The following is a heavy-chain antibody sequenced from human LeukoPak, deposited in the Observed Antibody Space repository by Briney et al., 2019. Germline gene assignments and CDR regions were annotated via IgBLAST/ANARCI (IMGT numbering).Heavy chain of an antibody. V-gene: IGHV3-23*01. CDR1: GFTFSSYA. CDR3: AKDGPTSRPGGDYVWGSYRYRDYFNY. Sequence: GGSLRLSCAASGFTFSSYAMSWVRQAPGKGLEWVSAISGSGGSTYYADSVKGRFTISRDNSKNTLYLQMNSLRAEDTAVYYCAKDGPTSRPGGDYVWGSYRYRDYFNYWGQGTLVTVSS. CDR2: ISGSGGST. D-gene: IGHD3-16*02. J-gene: IGHJ4*02.